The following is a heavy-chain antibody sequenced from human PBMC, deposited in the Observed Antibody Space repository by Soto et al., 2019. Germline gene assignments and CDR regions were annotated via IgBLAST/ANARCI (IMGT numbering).Heavy chain of an antibody. D-gene: IGHD4-17*01. CDR1: GYTFTSYR. J-gene: IGHJ3*02. Sequence: GASVKVSCKASGYTFTSYRVHWVRQAPGQGLEWMGIINASNGTTNYAQKLQGRVTMTTDTSTSTAYMELRSLRSDDTAVYYCARESPYGDYVDAFDIWGQGTMVTVSS. CDR2: INASNGTT. V-gene: IGHV1-18*04. CDR3: ARESPYGDYVDAFDI.